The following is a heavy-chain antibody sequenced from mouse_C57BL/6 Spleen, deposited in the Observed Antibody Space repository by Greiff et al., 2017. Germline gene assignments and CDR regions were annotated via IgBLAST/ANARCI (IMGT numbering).Heavy chain of an antibody. Sequence: EVQLQQSGPELVKPGASVKISCKASGYTFTDYYMNWVKQSHGNSLEWIGDINPNNGGSSYNQKFKGKATLTVDKSSSTAYMELRSLTSEDSAVYCYARVNNSVWFGCWGDGTPVTVSA. CDR3: ARVNNSVWFGC. CDR1: GYTFTDYY. CDR2: INPNNGGS. D-gene: IGHD1-3*01. J-gene: IGHJ3*01. V-gene: IGHV1-26*01.